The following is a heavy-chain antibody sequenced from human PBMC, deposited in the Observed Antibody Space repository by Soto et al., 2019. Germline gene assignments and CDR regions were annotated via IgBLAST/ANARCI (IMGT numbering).Heavy chain of an antibody. Sequence: GGSLRLSCAASGFTFSSYAMSWVRQAPGKGLEWVSAVSGNGGRTYYADSVKGRFTISRDNSRNTLYLQVNSLRAEDTAVYYCAKDRIFDYWGQGTLVTVSS. CDR3: AKDRIFDY. V-gene: IGHV3-23*01. CDR1: GFTFSSYA. CDR2: VSGNGGRT. J-gene: IGHJ4*02.